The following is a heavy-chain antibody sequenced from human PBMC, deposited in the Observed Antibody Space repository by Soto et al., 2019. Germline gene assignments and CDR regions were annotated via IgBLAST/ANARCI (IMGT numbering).Heavy chain of an antibody. J-gene: IGHJ4*02. CDR3: ATSSSGRIDY. Sequence: QVQLVQSGAEVKKPGASVKVSCKVSGYTLTELSMHWVRQAPGKGLEWMGGFDPEAGETIYAQKFQGKVPMNXDTSTDTAYMELSSLRSEDTAVYYCATSSSGRIDYWGQGTLVTVSS. CDR1: GYTLTELS. D-gene: IGHD2-15*01. CDR2: FDPEAGET. V-gene: IGHV1-24*01.